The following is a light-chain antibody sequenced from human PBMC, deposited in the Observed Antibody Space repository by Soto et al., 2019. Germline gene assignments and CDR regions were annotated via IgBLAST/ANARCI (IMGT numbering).Light chain of an antibody. V-gene: IGKV3-20*01. J-gene: IGKJ1*01. CDR2: GAS. Sequence: EVVLTQSPGTLSLSPGERATLSFRSSQSISSSYLAWYQQRPGQAPRLLIYGASTRATGIAARFSGSGYGTEFTLTISSLESEDFAVYYCQQYGSSPETFGQGTKVDIK. CDR1: QSISSSY. CDR3: QQYGSSPET.